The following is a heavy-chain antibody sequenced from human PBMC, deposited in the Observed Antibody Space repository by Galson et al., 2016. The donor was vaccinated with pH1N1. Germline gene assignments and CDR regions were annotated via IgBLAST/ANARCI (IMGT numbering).Heavy chain of an antibody. CDR3: ARDSKGGIPFHY. CDR2: INPNSDVT. D-gene: IGHD1-26*01. CDR1: GYTFTDYY. Sequence: QSGAEVKKPGASVKVSCKASGYTFTDYYIHWVRQAPGKGLEWMGWINPNSDVTKYAQKFQDRVTMTRDTSLNTAYMELSGLTSDDTAVYYCARDSKGGIPFHYWGQGTLITLSS. V-gene: IGHV1-2*02. J-gene: IGHJ4*02.